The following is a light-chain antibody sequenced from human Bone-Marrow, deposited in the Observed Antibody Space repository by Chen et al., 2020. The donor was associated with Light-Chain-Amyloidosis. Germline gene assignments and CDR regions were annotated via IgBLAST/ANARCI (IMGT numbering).Light chain of an antibody. Sequence: QSALTQPASVSGSPGQSITISCTGTSSDVGGYNYVSWYQQHPDKAPKLMIYDVSNRPSGVSNRFSGSKSGNTASLTISGLQAEDEADYYRSSYTSSSTLVVFGGGTKLTVL. V-gene: IGLV2-14*01. CDR2: DVS. CDR3: SSYTSSSTLVV. CDR1: SSDVGGYNY. J-gene: IGLJ3*02.